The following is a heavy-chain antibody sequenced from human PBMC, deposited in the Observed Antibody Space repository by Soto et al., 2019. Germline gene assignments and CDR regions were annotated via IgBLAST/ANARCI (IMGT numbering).Heavy chain of an antibody. D-gene: IGHD3-22*01. CDR2: ISGSGGST. CDR1: GFTFSSYA. V-gene: IGHV3-23*01. Sequence: EVQLLESGGGLVQPGGSLRLSCAASGFTFSSYAMSWVRQAPGKGLEWVSAISGSGGSTYYADSVKGRFTISRDNCKTTLYRERNCLRDDDLAVCYFAYDECSGYYGGLNYYCGMEVWCEGTTDT. J-gene: IGHJ6*01. CDR3: AYDECSGYYGGLNYYCGMEV.